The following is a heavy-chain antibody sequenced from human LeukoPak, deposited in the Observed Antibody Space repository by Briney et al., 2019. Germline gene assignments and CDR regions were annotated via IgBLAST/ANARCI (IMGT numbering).Heavy chain of an antibody. J-gene: IGHJ4*02. D-gene: IGHD1-1*01. CDR1: GFTFSTFS. Sequence: GGSLRHSCEGSGFTFSTFSLNWVRQAPGKGLEWVASISYSSTFLDYADSVKGRFTISRDNTQNSVYLEMNSLRDEDTAAYFCARGGDGHNSYLDFWGQGTLVTVSS. CDR2: ISYSSTFL. V-gene: IGHV3-21*06. CDR3: ARGGDGHNSYLDF.